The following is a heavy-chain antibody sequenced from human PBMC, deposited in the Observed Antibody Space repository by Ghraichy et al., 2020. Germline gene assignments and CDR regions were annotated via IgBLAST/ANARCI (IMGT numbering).Heavy chain of an antibody. CDR1: GGSISSYY. D-gene: IGHD3-3*01. Sequence: SETLSLTSTVSGGSISSYYCSWIRQPPGKGLEWIGYIYYSGSTNYNPSLKSRVTISVDTSKNQFSLKLTSVTAAEPAVYYCARSDSGSGYYNWFDYWGQGTLVTVSS. V-gene: IGHV4-59*01. CDR3: ARSDSGSGYYNWFDY. J-gene: IGHJ4*02. CDR2: IYYSGST.